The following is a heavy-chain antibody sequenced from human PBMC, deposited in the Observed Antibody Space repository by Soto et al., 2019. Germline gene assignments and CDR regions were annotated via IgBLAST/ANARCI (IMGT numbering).Heavy chain of an antibody. CDR2: IRAYNGNT. Sequence: QVQLVQSGAEVKKPGASVKVSCKASGYTFTSYGICWVRQAPGQGHEWMGWIRAYNGNTNYAQKLQRRCTRTPDTSARTASMELRSLSSDATSVYYCASDLPTMAGWGQGTTVTVSS. V-gene: IGHV1-18*01. CDR1: GYTFTSYG. J-gene: IGHJ6*02. CDR3: ASDLPTMAG.